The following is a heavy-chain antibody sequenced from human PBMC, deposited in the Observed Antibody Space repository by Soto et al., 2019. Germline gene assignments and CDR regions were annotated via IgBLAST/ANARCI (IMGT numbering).Heavy chain of an antibody. CDR3: ARVKVTTESFDS. D-gene: IGHD4-17*01. Sequence: NPSETLSLTCSVSGASINTGGFYWGWVRQFPGKGLDWIGYGSHTGSRYLNPSLRSRITISLDTPNNQFSLRLTSVTAADTAVYYCARVKVTTESFDSWGQGSLVTVSS. V-gene: IGHV4-31*03. J-gene: IGHJ4*02. CDR2: GSHTGSR. CDR1: GASINTGGFY.